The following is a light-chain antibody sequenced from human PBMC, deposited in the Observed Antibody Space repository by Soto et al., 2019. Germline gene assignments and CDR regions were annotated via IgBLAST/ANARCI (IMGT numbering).Light chain of an antibody. CDR1: SSDVGGYNY. CDR2: EVS. Sequence: QSALTQPASVSGSPGQSITISCTGTSSDVGGYNYVSWYQPHPGRAPKLMIYEVSDRPSGVSNRFSGSKSGNTASLTISGLQAEDEADYYCSSCTSSSTLVVFGGGTKLTVL. CDR3: SSCTSSSTLVV. V-gene: IGLV2-14*01. J-gene: IGLJ2*01.